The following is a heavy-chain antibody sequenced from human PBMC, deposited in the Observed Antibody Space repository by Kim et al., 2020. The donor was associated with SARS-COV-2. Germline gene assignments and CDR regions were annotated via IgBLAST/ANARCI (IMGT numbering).Heavy chain of an antibody. CDR1: GYTFTSYY. CDR3: ATVSRPQVHFDY. Sequence: ASVKVSCKASGYTFTSYYMHWVRQAPGQGLEWMGIINPSGGSTSYAQKFQGRVTMTRDTSTSTVYMELSSLRSEDTAVYYCATVSRPQVHFDYWGQGTLVTVSS. J-gene: IGHJ4*02. V-gene: IGHV1-46*01. CDR2: INPSGGST.